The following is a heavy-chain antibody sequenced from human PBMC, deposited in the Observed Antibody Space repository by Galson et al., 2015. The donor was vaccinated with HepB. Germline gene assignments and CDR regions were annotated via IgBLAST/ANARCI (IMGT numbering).Heavy chain of an antibody. Sequence: SLRLSCAASGFDFNNYGMYWVRQAPGKGLEWVALIGYAGTIKYYADSVKGRFTISRDNPHNTLYLQVNSLRAEDTALYYCATDPRARPFHYLDHWGQGTLVTVSS. V-gene: IGHV3-33*01. D-gene: IGHD2/OR15-2a*01. CDR3: ATDPRARPFHYLDH. J-gene: IGHJ4*02. CDR2: IGYAGTIK. CDR1: GFDFNNYG.